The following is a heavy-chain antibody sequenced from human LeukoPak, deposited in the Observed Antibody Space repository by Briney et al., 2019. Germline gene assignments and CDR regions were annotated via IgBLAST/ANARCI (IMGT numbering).Heavy chain of an antibody. D-gene: IGHD2-15*01. CDR3: ARDKVVGATYFDY. V-gene: IGHV3-23*01. CDR2: ISGSGGST. CDR1: GFTFSSYG. J-gene: IGHJ4*02. Sequence: GGSLRLSCAASGFTFSSYGMSWVRQAPGKGLEWVSAISGSGGSTYYADSVKGRFTISRDNSKNTLYLQMNSLRAEDTAVYYCARDKVVGATYFDYWGQGTLVTVSS.